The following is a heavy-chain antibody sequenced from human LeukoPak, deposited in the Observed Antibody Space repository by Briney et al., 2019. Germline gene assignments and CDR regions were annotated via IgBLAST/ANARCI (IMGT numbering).Heavy chain of an antibody. CDR1: GFTFSSYG. D-gene: IGHD2-21*01. Sequence: GGLLRLSCAASGFTFSSYGMNWLRQAAGKGLEWVSHIYISSSSNILSYADSVKSRFTISRDNAQKSLYLQMNGLRDEDTAVYYCVRDRAYSFDFWGQGILATVSS. V-gene: IGHV3-48*02. CDR3: VRDRAYSFDF. J-gene: IGHJ4*02. CDR2: ISSSSNIL.